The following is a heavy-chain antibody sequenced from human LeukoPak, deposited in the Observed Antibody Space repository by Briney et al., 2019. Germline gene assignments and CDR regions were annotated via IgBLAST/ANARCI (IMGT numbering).Heavy chain of an antibody. D-gene: IGHD3-3*01. CDR3: ARGLPYDFWRGYYRTYYYYYMDV. CDR2: INHSGST. CDR1: GGSFSGYY. V-gene: IGHV4-34*01. J-gene: IGHJ6*03. Sequence: TSETLSLTCAVYGGSFSGYYWSWIRQPPGKGLEWIGEINHSGSTNYIPSLKSRVTISVDTSKNQFSLKLSSVTAADTAVYYCARGLPYDFWRGYYRTYYYYYMDVWGKGTTVTVSS.